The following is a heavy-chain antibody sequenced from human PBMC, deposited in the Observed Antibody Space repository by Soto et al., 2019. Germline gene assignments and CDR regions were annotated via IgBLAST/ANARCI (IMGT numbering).Heavy chain of an antibody. V-gene: IGHV4-31*03. J-gene: IGHJ6*02. CDR1: GGSISSGGYY. CDR2: IYYSGST. Sequence: SSETLSLTCTVSGGSISSGGYYWSWIRQHPGKGLEWIGYIYYSGSTYYNPSLKSRVTISVDTSKNQFSLKLSSVTAADTAVYCCASRIAAAGDDYYSGMDVWGQGTPFTVSS. CDR3: ASRIAAAGDDYYSGMDV. D-gene: IGHD6-13*01.